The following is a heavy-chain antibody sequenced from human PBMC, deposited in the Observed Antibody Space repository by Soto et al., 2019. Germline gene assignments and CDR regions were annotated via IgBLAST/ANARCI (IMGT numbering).Heavy chain of an antibody. D-gene: IGHD3-22*01. CDR1: GYTFTSYY. J-gene: IGHJ3*02. CDR3: ARDGSGYYDSSGYPDAGDI. V-gene: IGHV1-46*01. CDR2: INPSGGST. Sequence: VASVQVSCKASGYTFTSYYMHWVRQAPGQGLEWMGIINPSGGSTSYAQKFQGRVTMTRDTSTSTVYMELSSLRSEDTAGYYCARDGSGYYDSSGYPDAGDIWGQ.